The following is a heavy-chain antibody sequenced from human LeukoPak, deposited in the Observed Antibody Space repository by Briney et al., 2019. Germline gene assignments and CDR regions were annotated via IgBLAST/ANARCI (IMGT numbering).Heavy chain of an antibody. CDR1: GFTVSSNY. Sequence: PGGSLRLSCAASGFTVSSNYMSWVRQAPGKGLEWVSSISSSSSYIYYADSVKGRFTISRDNTKNSLYLQMNSLRAEDTAVYYCASHYDYVWGSCRYGYYFDYWGQGTLVTVSS. CDR2: ISSSSSYI. D-gene: IGHD3-16*02. CDR3: ASHYDYVWGSCRYGYYFDY. V-gene: IGHV3-21*01. J-gene: IGHJ4*02.